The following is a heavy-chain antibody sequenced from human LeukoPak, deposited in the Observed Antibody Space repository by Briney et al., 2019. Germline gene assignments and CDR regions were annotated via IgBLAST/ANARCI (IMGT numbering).Heavy chain of an antibody. CDR3: VRDDGSLIGRD. CDR2: INEAGNEK. D-gene: IGHD2/OR15-2a*01. V-gene: IGHV3-7*01. J-gene: IGHJ3*01. Sequence: PGGSLRLSCAASGVTFSSNWMGWVRQAPGKGLEGVANINEAGNEKYYGDSVTGRFTIARDNANKLLDLQMNSLRGDDSAVYYCVRDDGSLIGRDWGQGTMVTVSS. CDR1: GVTFSSNW.